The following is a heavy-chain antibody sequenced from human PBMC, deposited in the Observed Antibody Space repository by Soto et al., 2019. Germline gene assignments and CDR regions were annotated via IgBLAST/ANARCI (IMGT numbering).Heavy chain of an antibody. D-gene: IGHD6-13*01. J-gene: IGHJ5*02. CDR2: ISFDGGNQ. Sequence: QVQLVQSGGGVVQPGRSLRLSCAASGFDFNTYGLHWVRQAPGKGLEWVAGISFDGGNQYYAASVKGRFTISRDKSNNTLYLQMNSLGAEDTATYYCAKDSSVTAAGSGGWFDPWGQGTLVIVSS. V-gene: IGHV3-30*18. CDR1: GFDFNTYG. CDR3: AKDSSVTAAGSGGWFDP.